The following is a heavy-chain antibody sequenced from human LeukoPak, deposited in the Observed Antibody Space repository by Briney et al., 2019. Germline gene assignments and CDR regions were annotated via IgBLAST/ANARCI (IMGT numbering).Heavy chain of an antibody. CDR3: ARGPLRSGYYRPNWFDP. CDR2: INNSGST. CDR1: GVSFSGYH. Sequence: KASETLSLTCAVYGVSFSGYHWSWIRQPPGKGLEWIGEINNSGSTNYNPSLKSRVTIPVDTSKNQFSLKLSSVTAADTAVYYCARGPLRSGYYRPNWFDPWGQGTLVTVSS. J-gene: IGHJ5*02. D-gene: IGHD3-3*01. V-gene: IGHV4-34*01.